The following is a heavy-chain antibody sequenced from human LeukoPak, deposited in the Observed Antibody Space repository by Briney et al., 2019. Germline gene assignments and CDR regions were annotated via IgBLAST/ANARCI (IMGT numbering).Heavy chain of an antibody. Sequence: GGSLRLSCVASGFTFSSYAMGWVRQAPGKGLEWVSAISGSGSSTYYAGSVKGRFTIPRDNSKNTLYLQMDSLRAEDTAVYYCAKDPLFDPWGQGTLVTVSS. V-gene: IGHV3-23*01. CDR3: AKDPLFDP. CDR2: ISGSGSST. CDR1: GFTFSSYA. J-gene: IGHJ5*02.